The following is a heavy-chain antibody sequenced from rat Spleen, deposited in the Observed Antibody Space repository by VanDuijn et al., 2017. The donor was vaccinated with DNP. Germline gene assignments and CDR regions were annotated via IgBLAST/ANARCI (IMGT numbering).Heavy chain of an antibody. CDR2: ISYDGSST. CDR3: ARHIWGHWYFDF. Sequence: EVQLVESGGGPVQPGRSLKLSCAASGFTFSNYGMAWVRQAPTKGLEWVATISYDGSSTYYRDSVKGRFTISRDNAKSTLYLQMDSLRSEDTATYYCARHIWGHWYFDFWGPGTMVTVSS. D-gene: IGHD1-2*01. J-gene: IGHJ1*01. V-gene: IGHV5-29*01. CDR1: GFTFSNYG.